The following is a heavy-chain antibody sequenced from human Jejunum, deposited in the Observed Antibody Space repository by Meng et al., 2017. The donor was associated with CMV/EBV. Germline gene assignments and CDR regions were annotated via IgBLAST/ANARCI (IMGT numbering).Heavy chain of an antibody. Sequence: SCAASQFTFSSQAMNWARQAPGKGLEWVSGISDSGGRTYYADSVKGRFTISRDNSKNTLYLQINSLRADDTAVYYCAKQHLVYWGHGTLVTVSS. CDR1: QFTFSSQA. CDR2: ISDSGGRT. V-gene: IGHV3-23*01. CDR3: AKQHLVY. J-gene: IGHJ4*01. D-gene: IGHD6-6*01.